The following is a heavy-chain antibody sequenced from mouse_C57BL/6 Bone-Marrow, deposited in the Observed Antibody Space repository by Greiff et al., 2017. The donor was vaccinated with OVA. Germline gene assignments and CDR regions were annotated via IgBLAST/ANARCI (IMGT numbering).Heavy chain of an antibody. CDR2: IYPGGGYT. CDR3: ARRGTDYAMDY. Sequence: QVQLKQSGAELVRPGTSVKMSCKASGYTFTNYWIGWAKQRPGHGLEWIGDIYPGGGYTNYNEKFKGKATLTADKSSSTAYMQFSSLTSEDSAIYYCARRGTDYAMDYWGQGTSVTVSS. CDR1: GYTFTNYW. D-gene: IGHD3-3*01. J-gene: IGHJ4*01. V-gene: IGHV1-63*01.